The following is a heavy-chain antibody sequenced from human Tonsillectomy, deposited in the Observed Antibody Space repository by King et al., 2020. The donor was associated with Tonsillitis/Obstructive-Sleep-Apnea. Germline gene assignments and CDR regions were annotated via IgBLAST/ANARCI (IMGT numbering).Heavy chain of an antibody. V-gene: IGHV1-8*01. D-gene: IGHD2-21*01. CDR3: ARGRPWWGCCGDCYSDPGGSLGGGLGCFDP. J-gene: IGHJ5*02. CDR2: MNPNSGNT. Sequence: QLVQSGAEVKKPGASVKVSCKASGYTFTSYDINWVRQATGQGLEWMGWMNPNSGNTGYGQKFQGRVTMTRNTSISTAYMELSSLRSEDTAVYYCARGRPWWGCCGDCYSDPGGSLGGGLGCFDPWGQGTLVTVSS. CDR1: GYTFTSYD.